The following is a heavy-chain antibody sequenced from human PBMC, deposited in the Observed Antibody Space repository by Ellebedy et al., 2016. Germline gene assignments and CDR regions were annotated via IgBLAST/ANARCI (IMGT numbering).Heavy chain of an antibody. V-gene: IGHV3-15*01. CDR3: TIVVAGRGEFNP. Sequence: GESLKISXAASGFTFTYAWMSWVRQAPGKGLEWVGRSKGKSEGGTTDYAAPVKGRFTILRDDSKNTLYLQMNSLKTEDTAVYYCTIVVAGRGEFNPWGQGTLVTVSS. CDR1: GFTFTYAW. CDR2: SKGKSEGGTT. J-gene: IGHJ5*02. D-gene: IGHD2-21*01.